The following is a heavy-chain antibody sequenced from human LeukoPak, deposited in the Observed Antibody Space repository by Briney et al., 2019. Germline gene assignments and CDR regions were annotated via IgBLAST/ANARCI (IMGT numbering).Heavy chain of an antibody. V-gene: IGHV5-51*04. CDR1: GYSFTSYW. D-gene: IGHD3-22*01. CDR3: ARKGSTGYSDY. CDR2: IYPGDSAT. J-gene: IGHJ4*02. Sequence: GESLKISCKGSGYSFTSYWIGWVRQMPGKGLQWMGIIYPGDSATTYSPSFQGQVTISADKPISTAYLQWSSLKASDTAMYYCARKGSTGYSDYWGQGTLVTVSS.